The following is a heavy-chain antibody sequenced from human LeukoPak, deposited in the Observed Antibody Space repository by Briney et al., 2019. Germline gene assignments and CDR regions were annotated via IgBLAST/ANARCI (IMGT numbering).Heavy chain of an antibody. CDR1: GGSFSSGGYY. Sequence: PSETLSLTCTVSGGSFSSGGYYWSWIRQHPGTGLEWIGYIYYSGSTNYNPSLKSRVTMSVDTSKNQFSLKLRTVTAADTAGYYCATARRVAAILSGGQGSLVTVSS. D-gene: IGHD2-15*01. CDR3: ATARRVAAILS. J-gene: IGHJ4*02. V-gene: IGHV4-61*08. CDR2: IYYSGST.